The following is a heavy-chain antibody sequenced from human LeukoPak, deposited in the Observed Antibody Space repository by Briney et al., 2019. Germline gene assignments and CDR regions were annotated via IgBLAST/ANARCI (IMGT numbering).Heavy chain of an antibody. CDR1: GFTFSSYG. CDR3: AKDPRVRRTVAGTGYFQH. V-gene: IGHV3-30*18. J-gene: IGHJ1*01. D-gene: IGHD6-19*01. Sequence: GGSLRLSCAASGFTFSSYGMHWVRQAPGKGLEWVAVISYDGSNKYYADSVKGRFTISRDNSKNTLYLQMNSLRAEDTAVYYCAKDPRVRRTVAGTGYFQHWGQGTLVTVSS. CDR2: ISYDGSNK.